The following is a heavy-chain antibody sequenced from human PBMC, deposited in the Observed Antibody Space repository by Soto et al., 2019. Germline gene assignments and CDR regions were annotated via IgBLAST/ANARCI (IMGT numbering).Heavy chain of an antibody. CDR2: ISGSGGST. CDR1: GFTFSSYA. D-gene: IGHD4-17*01. J-gene: IGHJ6*02. V-gene: IGHV3-23*01. CDR3: AKDSAYGDYYYYYGMDV. Sequence: EVQLLESGGGLVQPGGSLRLSCAASGFTFSSYAMSWVRQAPGKGLEWVSAISGSGGSTYYADSVKGRFTISRDNSKSTLYLQMNSLRAEDTAVYYCAKDSAYGDYYYYYGMDVWGQGTTVTVSS.